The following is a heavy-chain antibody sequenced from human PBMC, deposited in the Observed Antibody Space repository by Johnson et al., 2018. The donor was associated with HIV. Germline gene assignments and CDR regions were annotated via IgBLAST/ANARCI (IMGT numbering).Heavy chain of an antibody. CDR1: GFTFSDYY. D-gene: IGHD2-21*02. CDR2: ISSRSGPI. J-gene: IGHJ3*02. Sequence: QVQLVESGGGLVKPGGSLRLSCAASGFTFSDYYMSWIRQAPGKGLEWVSYISSRSGPISYSDSVKGRFTISRDNAKNSLYLQMNSLRAEDTAVYYCARAPRAFCDGDCYPNAFGIWGQGTMVTVSS. CDR3: ARAPRAFCDGDCYPNAFGI. V-gene: IGHV3-11*04.